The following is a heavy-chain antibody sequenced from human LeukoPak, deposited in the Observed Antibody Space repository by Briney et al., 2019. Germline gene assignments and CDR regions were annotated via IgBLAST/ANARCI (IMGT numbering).Heavy chain of an antibody. J-gene: IGHJ4*02. CDR1: GFTVSSNY. CDR2: IYSGGST. CDR3: ARVLLWFGATNYFDY. D-gene: IGHD3-10*01. Sequence: PGGSLRLSCAASGFTVSSNYMSWVRQAPGKGLEWVSVIYSGGSTYYADSVKGRFTISRDNSKNTLYLQMNSLRAADTAVYYCARVLLWFGATNYFDYWGQGTLVTVSS. V-gene: IGHV3-66*01.